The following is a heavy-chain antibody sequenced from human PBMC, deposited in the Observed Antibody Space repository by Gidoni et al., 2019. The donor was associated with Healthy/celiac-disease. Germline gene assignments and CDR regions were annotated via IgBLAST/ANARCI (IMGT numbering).Heavy chain of an antibody. CDR2: ISAYNGNT. Sequence: QVQLVQSGAEVKKPGASVKVPCKASGYTFTSYGISWVRQAPGQGLEWMGWISAYNGNTNYAQKLQGRVTMTTDTSTSTAYMELRSLRSDDTAVYYCARDDHPWYISPNWFDPWGQGTLVTVSS. J-gene: IGHJ5*02. V-gene: IGHV1-18*01. D-gene: IGHD1-1*01. CDR1: GYTFTSYG. CDR3: ARDDHPWYISPNWFDP.